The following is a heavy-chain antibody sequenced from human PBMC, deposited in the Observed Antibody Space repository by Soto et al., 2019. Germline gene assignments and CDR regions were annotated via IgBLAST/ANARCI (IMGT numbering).Heavy chain of an antibody. J-gene: IGHJ4*02. CDR3: ATRSNYDSSGYYWAY. CDR1: GYTFTSYA. V-gene: IGHV1-3*01. CDR2: INAGNGNT. D-gene: IGHD3-22*01. Sequence: QVPLVQSGAEVKKPGASVKVSCKASGYTFTSYAMHWVRQAPGQMLEWMGWINAGNGNTKYSQKFQGRVTITRDTSASTAYMELSSLRSEDTAVYYCATRSNYDSSGYYWAYWGQGTLVTVSS.